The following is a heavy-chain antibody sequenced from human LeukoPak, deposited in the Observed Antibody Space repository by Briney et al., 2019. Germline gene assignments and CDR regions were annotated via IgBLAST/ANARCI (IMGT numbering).Heavy chain of an antibody. CDR1: GGSISSGSYY. CDR2: IYTSGST. CDR3: ASAYYYDSSGYWIDY. V-gene: IGHV4-61*02. D-gene: IGHD3-22*01. Sequence: SETLSLTCTGSGGSISSGSYYWSWIRQPAGKGLEWIGRIYTSGSTNYNPSLKSRVTISVDTSKNQFSLKLSSVTAADTAVYYCASAYYYDSSGYWIDYWGQGTLVTVSS. J-gene: IGHJ4*02.